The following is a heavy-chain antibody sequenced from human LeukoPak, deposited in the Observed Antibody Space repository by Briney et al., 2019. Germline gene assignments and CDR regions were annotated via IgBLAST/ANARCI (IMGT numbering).Heavy chain of an antibody. CDR2: INHGGST. Sequence: SETLSLTCAVYGGSFSGYYWSWIRQSPGTRLEWIGEINHGGSTYYNPSLKSRVTISVDTPKNHFSLKLSSVTAADTAVYYCARHVNYYDSSGKYYYYYYMDVWGKGTTVTVSS. CDR1: GGSFSGYY. D-gene: IGHD3-22*01. CDR3: ARHVNYYDSSGKYYYYYYMDV. J-gene: IGHJ6*03. V-gene: IGHV4-34*01.